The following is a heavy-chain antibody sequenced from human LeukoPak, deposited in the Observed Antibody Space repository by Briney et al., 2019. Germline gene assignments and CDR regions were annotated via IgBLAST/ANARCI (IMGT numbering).Heavy chain of an antibody. V-gene: IGHV1-18*01. J-gene: IGHJ4*02. Sequence: ASVKVSCKASGYTFTSYGISWVRQAPGQGLEWMGWISGNNGNTNYVQKLQGRVTMTTDTSTGTAYMELRSLRSDDTAVYYCARSSVVVPAASDYWGQGTLVTVSS. D-gene: IGHD2-2*01. CDR3: ARSSVVVPAASDY. CDR2: ISGNNGNT. CDR1: GYTFTSYG.